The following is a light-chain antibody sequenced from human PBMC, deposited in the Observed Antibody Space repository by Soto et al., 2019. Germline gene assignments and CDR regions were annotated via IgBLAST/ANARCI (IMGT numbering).Light chain of an antibody. CDR1: QSISTW. V-gene: IGKV1-5*01. CDR3: QQYNSYPYT. Sequence: DIQMTQSPSTVSASVGDGVTITCRASQSISTWLAWYQQKPGKAPNLLIYDASTLESGGPSGFSGSGPGTEFTLTISSLQPDDSATYYCQQYNSYPYTFGQGTKLEIK. CDR2: DAS. J-gene: IGKJ2*01.